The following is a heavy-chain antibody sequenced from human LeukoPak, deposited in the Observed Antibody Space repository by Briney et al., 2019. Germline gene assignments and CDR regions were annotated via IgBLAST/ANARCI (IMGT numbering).Heavy chain of an antibody. CDR2: INADGSGK. CDR1: GLSFNSYW. CDR3: AREYYYDSSALSDAFYI. V-gene: IGHV3-7*01. D-gene: IGHD3-22*01. J-gene: IGHJ3*02. Sequence: GGSLSPSCEPDGLSFNSYWMMWVRQARGNGREWVANINADGSGKYYVDSVKGRFTISRDNAKKSLYLQMNSLRAEDTAVYYCAREYYYDSSALSDAFYIWGQGTMVTV.